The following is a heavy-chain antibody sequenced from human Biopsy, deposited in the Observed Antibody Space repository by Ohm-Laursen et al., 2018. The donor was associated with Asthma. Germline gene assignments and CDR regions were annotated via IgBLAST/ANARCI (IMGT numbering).Heavy chain of an antibody. CDR2: IIPVFGTS. CDR1: GGTFSRYA. Sequence: SVKVSCKASGGTFSRYAISWVRQAPGQGLEWMGGIIPVFGTSNYAQKFQGRVTFTADGSTSSAYMELSSLRSEDTAVYYCARAEALIVGATMGYWGQGTLVTVSS. V-gene: IGHV1-69*13. D-gene: IGHD1-26*01. CDR3: ARAEALIVGATMGY. J-gene: IGHJ4*02.